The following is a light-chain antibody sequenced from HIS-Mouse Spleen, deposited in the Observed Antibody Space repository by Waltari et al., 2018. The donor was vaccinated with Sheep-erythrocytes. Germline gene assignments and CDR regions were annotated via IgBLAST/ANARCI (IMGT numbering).Light chain of an antibody. V-gene: IGKV3-20*01. J-gene: IGKJ2*01. Sequence: EIVLTQSPGTLSLSPGERATLSCRASQSVSSSYLAWYQQKPGQAPRLLIYGAFSRATGIPDRFSGSGSGTDFTLTSSRLEPEDFAVYYCQQYGSSYTFGQGTKLEIK. CDR2: GAF. CDR1: QSVSSSY. CDR3: QQYGSSYT.